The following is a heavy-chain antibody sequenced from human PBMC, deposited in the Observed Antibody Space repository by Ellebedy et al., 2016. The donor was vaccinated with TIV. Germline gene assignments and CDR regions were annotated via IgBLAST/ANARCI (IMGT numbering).Heavy chain of an antibody. CDR1: GYTFTSYY. D-gene: IGHD2-15*01. CDR2: INPSGGST. J-gene: IGHJ3*02. CDR3: ARETPLLWAFDI. V-gene: IGHV1-46*01. Sequence: AASVKVSCKASGYTFTSYYMHWVRQAPGQGLEWMGIINPSGGSTSYAQKFQGRVTMTRDTSTSTVYMELSSLRSDDTAVYYCARETPLLWAFDIWGQGTMVTVSS.